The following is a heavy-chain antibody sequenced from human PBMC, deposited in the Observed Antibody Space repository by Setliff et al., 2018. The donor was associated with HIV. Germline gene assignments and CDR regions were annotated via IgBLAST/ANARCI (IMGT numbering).Heavy chain of an antibody. V-gene: IGHV4-59*01. D-gene: IGHD2-15*01. CDR2: IYSSAST. CDR3: ARYCSGGSCPNWFDP. J-gene: IGHJ5*02. CDR1: GGSISSYY. Sequence: SETLSLTCTVSGGSISSYYWSWIRQPPGKGLEWLGHIYSSASTNYNPSLKSRVTISVDTSKNQFSLKLSSVTAADTAVYYCARYCSGGSCPNWFDPWGQGTLVTVSS.